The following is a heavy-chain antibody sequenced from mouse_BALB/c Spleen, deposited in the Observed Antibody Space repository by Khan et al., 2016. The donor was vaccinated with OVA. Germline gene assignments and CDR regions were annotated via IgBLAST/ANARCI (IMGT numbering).Heavy chain of an antibody. CDR3: ARDYWFVY. CDR1: GFTFSNYG. J-gene: IGHJ3*01. V-gene: IGHV5-6-5*01. Sequence: EVQGVESGGGLVKPGGSLKVSCAASGFTFSNYGMSWVRQTPDKSLQWVASISSGGNTYYPDNAKGRFTISRENARNILYLQMNSLRSEDTAIYYCARDYWFVYWGQGTLVTVSA. CDR2: ISSGGNT.